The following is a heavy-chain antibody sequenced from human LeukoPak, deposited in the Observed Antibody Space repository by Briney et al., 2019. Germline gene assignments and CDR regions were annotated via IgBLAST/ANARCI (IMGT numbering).Heavy chain of an antibody. Sequence: PGGSLRLSCAACGVTVSSNYMSWVRQAPGKGLECIGSKYHRGTTYYNPSLKSRVAISVDTSKNQFSLRLSSVTAADTAVYYCVRETRTVPFYYYFDVWGKGTTVAVSS. D-gene: IGHD4-11*01. CDR3: VRETRTVPFYYYFDV. J-gene: IGHJ6*03. CDR1: GVTVSSNY. CDR2: KYHRGTT. V-gene: IGHV4-38-2*02.